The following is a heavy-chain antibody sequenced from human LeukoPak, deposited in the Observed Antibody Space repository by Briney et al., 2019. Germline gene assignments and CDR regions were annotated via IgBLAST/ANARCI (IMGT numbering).Heavy chain of an antibody. V-gene: IGHV3-30*02. Sequence: DSVKGRFTISRDNSKNTLYLQMNSLRAEDTAVYYCAKVDDSSGYYYVYAFDIWGQGTMVTVSS. D-gene: IGHD3-22*01. J-gene: IGHJ3*02. CDR3: AKVDDSSGYYYVYAFDI.